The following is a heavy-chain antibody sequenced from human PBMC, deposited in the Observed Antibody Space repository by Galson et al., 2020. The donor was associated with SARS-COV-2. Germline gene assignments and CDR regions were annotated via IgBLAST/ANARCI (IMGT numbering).Heavy chain of an antibody. D-gene: IGHD5-18*01. V-gene: IGHV4-59*08. CDR3: ARLSRFTYGLDS. Sequence: ASETLSLTCTVSGVSIRNYYWSWIRQSPGKGLEWMWYFSYSGSTKYNPSLMGRITISGDTSKNDFSLKLRSVTAADTAVYYCARLSRFTYGLDSWGQGIVVTVSS. CDR2: FSYSGST. CDR1: GVSIRNYY. J-gene: IGHJ4*02.